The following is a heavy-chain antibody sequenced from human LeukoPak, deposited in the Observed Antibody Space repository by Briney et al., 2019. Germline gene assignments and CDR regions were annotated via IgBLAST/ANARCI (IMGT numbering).Heavy chain of an antibody. J-gene: IGHJ4*02. Sequence: PSETLSLTCTVFGGSISSYYWSWIRQPPGKGLEWIGYIYYSGSTNYNPSLKSRVTISVDTSKNQFSLKLSSVTAADTAVYYCARVRGYSLWFGELLGGYFDYWGQGTLVTVSS. CDR3: ARVRGYSLWFGELLGGYFDY. CDR1: GGSISSYY. V-gene: IGHV4-59*01. D-gene: IGHD3-10*01. CDR2: IYYSGST.